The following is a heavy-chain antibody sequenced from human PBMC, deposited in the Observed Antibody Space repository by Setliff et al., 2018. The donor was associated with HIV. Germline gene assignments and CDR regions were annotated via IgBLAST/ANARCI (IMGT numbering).Heavy chain of an antibody. Sequence: PGGSLRLSCAASRFTFSSYAMSWVRQAPGKGLEWVSDISGSGGSTYYADSVKGRFTISRDNSKNTLFLEMNSLRADDTAVYYCAKGTNYDILTGYHAFDVWGQGTMVTVSS. J-gene: IGHJ3*01. V-gene: IGHV3-23*01. CDR2: ISGSGGST. CDR1: RFTFSSYA. D-gene: IGHD3-9*01. CDR3: AKGTNYDILTGYHAFDV.